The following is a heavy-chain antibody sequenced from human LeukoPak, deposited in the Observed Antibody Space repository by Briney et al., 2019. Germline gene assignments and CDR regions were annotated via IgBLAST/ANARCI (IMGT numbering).Heavy chain of an antibody. CDR1: GVTFSSYA. D-gene: IGHD2-15*01. Sequence: GRSLRLSCAASGVTFSSYAMHWVRQAPGKGLERVAVISYDGSNKYYADSVKGRFTISRDNSKNTLYLQMNSLRAEDTAVYYCARDDRYCSGGSCFARSHNFDYWGQGTLVTVSS. CDR2: ISYDGSNK. J-gene: IGHJ4*02. V-gene: IGHV3-30*04. CDR3: ARDDRYCSGGSCFARSHNFDY.